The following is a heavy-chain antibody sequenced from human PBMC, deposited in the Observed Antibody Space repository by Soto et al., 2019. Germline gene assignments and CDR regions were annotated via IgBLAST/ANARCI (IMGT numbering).Heavy chain of an antibody. J-gene: IGHJ6*02. CDR1: GGTFSNYV. D-gene: IGHD2-21*02. CDR2: IVTIFGTG. CDR3: AYSSASGGDLYGVDV. Sequence: QVQVVQSGAEVKKPGSSVKVSCKASGGTFSNYVINWMRQGPGQGLEWMGGIVTIFGTGKSAQKFQGRVTITAGESTSTVYMELSSLRSEDTAVYYCAYSSASGGDLYGVDVWGQGTTVIVS. V-gene: IGHV1-69*01.